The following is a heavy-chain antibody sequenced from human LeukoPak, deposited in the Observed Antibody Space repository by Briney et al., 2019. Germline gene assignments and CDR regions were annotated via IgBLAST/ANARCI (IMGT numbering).Heavy chain of an antibody. V-gene: IGHV3-30*04. CDR3: ARDSLHDYGGSGYGYYFDY. CDR2: ISYDGSNK. D-gene: IGHD3-22*01. Sequence: GGSLRLSCAASGFTFSSYAMHWVRQAPGKGLEWVAVISYDGSNKYYADSVKGRFTVSRDNAKNSLYLQMNSLRVEDTAIYYCARDSLHDYGGSGYGYYFDYWGQGTLVTVSS. J-gene: IGHJ4*02. CDR1: GFTFSSYA.